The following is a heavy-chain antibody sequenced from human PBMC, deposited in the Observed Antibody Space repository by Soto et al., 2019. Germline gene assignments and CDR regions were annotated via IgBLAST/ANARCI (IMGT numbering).Heavy chain of an antibody. CDR2: IDPSDSYT. Sequence: GESLKISCKGSGYSFTSYWISWVRQMPGKGLEWMGRIDPSDSYTNYSPSFQGHVTISADKSISTAYLQWSSLKASDTAMYYCARHGGAAAESPYWGQGTLVTVSS. D-gene: IGHD6-13*01. J-gene: IGHJ4*02. CDR1: GYSFTSYW. CDR3: ARHGGAAAESPY. V-gene: IGHV5-10-1*01.